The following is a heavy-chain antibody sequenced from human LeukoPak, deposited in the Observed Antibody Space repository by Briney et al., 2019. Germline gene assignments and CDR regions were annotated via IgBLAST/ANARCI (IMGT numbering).Heavy chain of an antibody. Sequence: SETLSLTCTVLGSSISSYYWSWIRQPPGKGLKWIGYIYYSWSTNYNPSLKSRVAISVDTSKNQFYLQLSSVTAADTAVHYCARAYYDSSGYYYEDAFDTWGQGTMVTVSS. V-gene: IGHV4-59*01. CDR1: GSSISSYY. CDR3: ARAYYDSSGYYYEDAFDT. D-gene: IGHD3-22*01. J-gene: IGHJ3*02. CDR2: IYYSWST.